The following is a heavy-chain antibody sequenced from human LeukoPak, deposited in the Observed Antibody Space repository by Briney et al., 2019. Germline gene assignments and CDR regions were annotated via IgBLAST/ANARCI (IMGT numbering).Heavy chain of an antibody. CDR1: GFTFSSYS. Sequence: PGGSLRLSCVASGFTFSSYSMNWVRQAPGKGLEWVSSISSSSSYIYYADSVKGRFTISRDNAKNSLYLQMNSLRAEDTAVYYCARDRQWLTDAFDIWGQGTMVTVSS. J-gene: IGHJ3*02. D-gene: IGHD6-19*01. CDR2: ISSSSSYI. V-gene: IGHV3-21*01. CDR3: ARDRQWLTDAFDI.